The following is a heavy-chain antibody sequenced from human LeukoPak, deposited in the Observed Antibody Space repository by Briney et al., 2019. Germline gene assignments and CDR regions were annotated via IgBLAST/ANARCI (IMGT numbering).Heavy chain of an antibody. V-gene: IGHV1-18*01. CDR3: VTFGVYYDSSGYYSSFDY. J-gene: IGHJ4*02. CDR1: GDTFTNFG. D-gene: IGHD3-22*01. Sequence: VASVKVSCKASGDTFTNFGFSWVRQVPGQGLEWVGWISARNGIKRYDRKVDGRVTMTEDTSTDTAYMELSSLRSEDTAVYYCVTFGVYYDSSGYYSSFDYWGQGTLVTVSS. CDR2: ISARNGIK.